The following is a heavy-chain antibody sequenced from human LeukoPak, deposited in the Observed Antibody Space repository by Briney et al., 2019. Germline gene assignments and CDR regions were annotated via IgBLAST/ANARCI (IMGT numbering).Heavy chain of an antibody. J-gene: IGHJ4*02. CDR3: GSSAPRIVGASKALSD. Sequence: GGSLRLSCAVSGFTFSSYAMSWVRQAPGKGLEWVSVISGSGGTTYYSDSVKGRFTISRDNSKNTLYLQVNSLRAEDTAVYYCGSSAPRIVGASKALSDWGQGTLVTVSS. V-gene: IGHV3-23*01. D-gene: IGHD1-26*01. CDR1: GFTFSSYA. CDR2: ISGSGGTT.